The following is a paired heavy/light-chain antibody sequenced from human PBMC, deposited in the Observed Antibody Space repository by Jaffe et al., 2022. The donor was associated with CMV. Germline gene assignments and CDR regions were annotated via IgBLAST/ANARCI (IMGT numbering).Heavy chain of an antibody. CDR3: ARDRRQYDSFTGHMPGAFDM. V-gene: IGHV1-3*01. D-gene: IGHD3-9*01. CDR2: INAASGNT. Sequence: QVQLVQSGAEVKKPGASVKVSCKTSGYTFSNYAIHWLRQAPGERPEWMGWINAASGNTYFSQRFQDRVTISRDASARMVYMEVRSLRSEDTAVYYCARDRRQYDSFTGHMPGAFDMWGPGTMITVSS. CDR1: GYTFSNYA. J-gene: IGHJ3*02.
Light chain of an antibody. CDR3: QQYYTTPRT. CDR1: ESVLYNSDDKSY. CDR2: WAS. V-gene: IGKV4-1*01. J-gene: IGKJ1*01. Sequence: DIVMTQSPDSLAVSLGERATINCKSSESVLYNSDDKSYLAWYQQKPRQPPQLLFYWASTRESGVPDRFSGSGSGTDFTLTISNLQPEDVAIYYCQQYYTTPRTFGQGTKVEIK.